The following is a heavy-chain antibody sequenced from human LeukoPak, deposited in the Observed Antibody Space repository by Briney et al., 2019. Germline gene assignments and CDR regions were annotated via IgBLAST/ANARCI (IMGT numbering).Heavy chain of an antibody. D-gene: IGHD6-19*01. CDR3: ARGTGGYSSGWYSDY. CDR1: GGTFSSYA. Sequence: GASVKVSCKASGGTFSSYAISWVRQAPGQGLEWMGGIIPIFGTANYAQKFQGRVTITADESTNTAYMELSSLRSEDTAVYYCARGTGGYSSGWYSDYWGQGTLVTVSS. J-gene: IGHJ4*02. V-gene: IGHV1-69*13. CDR2: IIPIFGTA.